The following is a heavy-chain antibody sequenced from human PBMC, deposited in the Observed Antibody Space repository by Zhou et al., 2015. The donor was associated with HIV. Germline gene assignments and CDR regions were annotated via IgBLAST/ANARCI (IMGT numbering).Heavy chain of an antibody. CDR2: IIPIFGTA. D-gene: IGHD6-19*01. CDR3: ARFLGKEYSSGWYDINDYYMDV. Sequence: QVQLVQSGAEVKKPGSSVKVSCKASGGTFSSYAISWVRQAPGQGLEWMGGIIPIFGTANYAQKFQGRVTITADESTSTAYMELSSLRSEDTAVYYCARFLGKEYSSGWYDINDYYMDVWGKRGPRSPSP. J-gene: IGHJ6*03. V-gene: IGHV1-69*01. CDR1: GGTFSSYA.